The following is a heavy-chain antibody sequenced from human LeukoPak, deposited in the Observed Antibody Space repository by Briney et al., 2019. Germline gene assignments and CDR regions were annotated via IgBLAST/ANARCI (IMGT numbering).Heavy chain of an antibody. V-gene: IGHV3-53*01. CDR3: ARALNYYDSSGYFDY. CDR2: IYSGGST. CDR1: GFTVSSNY. J-gene: IGHJ4*02. Sequence: SGGSLRLSCAASGFTVSSNYMSWVRQAPGKGLEWVSVIYSGGSTYYADSVKGRFTISRDNSKNTLYLQMNSLRAEDTAVYYCARALNYYDSSGYFDYWGQGTLVTVSS. D-gene: IGHD3-22*01.